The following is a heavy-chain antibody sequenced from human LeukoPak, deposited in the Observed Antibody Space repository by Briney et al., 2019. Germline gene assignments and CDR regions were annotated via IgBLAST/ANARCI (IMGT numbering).Heavy chain of an antibody. V-gene: IGHV3-66*01. CDR2: IYSGGST. Sequence: GGSLRLSCAASGFTVSSNYMSRVRQAPGKWLEWVSAIYSGGSTYYADSVKGRFTISRDNSKNTLYLQMNSLRAEDTAVYYCASASWYETPFDYWGQGTLVTVSS. J-gene: IGHJ4*02. CDR3: ASASWYETPFDY. D-gene: IGHD6-13*01. CDR1: GFTVSSNY.